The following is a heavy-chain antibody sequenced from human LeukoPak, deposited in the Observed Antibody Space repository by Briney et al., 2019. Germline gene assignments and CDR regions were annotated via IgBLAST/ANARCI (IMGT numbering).Heavy chain of an antibody. CDR3: ASFGSYYYDSSAPGDY. J-gene: IGHJ4*02. CDR1: GYSFTSYW. V-gene: IGHV5-51*01. Sequence: GESLKISCKGSGYSFTSYWIGWVRQMPGKGLEWMGIIYPGDSDTRYSPSFQGQVPISADKSISTAYLQWSSLKASDTAMYYCASFGSYYYDSSAPGDYWGQGTLVTVSS. CDR2: IYPGDSDT. D-gene: IGHD3-22*01.